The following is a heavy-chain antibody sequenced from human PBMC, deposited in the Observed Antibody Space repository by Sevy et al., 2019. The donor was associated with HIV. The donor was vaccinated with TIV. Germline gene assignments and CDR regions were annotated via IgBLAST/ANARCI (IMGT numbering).Heavy chain of an antibody. J-gene: IGHJ5*02. V-gene: IGHV1-18*01. CDR3: ARAVGDLVCSSTSCYALSGRGGWFDP. Sequence: VSVKVSCKASGYTFTSYGISWVRQAPGQGLEWMGWISAYNGNTNYAQKLQGRVTMTTDTSTSTAYMELRSLRSDDTAVYYCARAVGDLVCSSTSCYALSGRGGWFDPWGQGTLVTVSS. D-gene: IGHD2-2*01. CDR2: ISAYNGNT. CDR1: GYTFTSYG.